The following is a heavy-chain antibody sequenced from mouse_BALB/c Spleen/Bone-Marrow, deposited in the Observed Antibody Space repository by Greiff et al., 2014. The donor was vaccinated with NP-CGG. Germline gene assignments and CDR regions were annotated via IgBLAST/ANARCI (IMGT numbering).Heavy chain of an antibody. V-gene: IGHV1S81*02. Sequence: QVQLQQSGAELVKPGASVKLSCKASGYTFTSYYMYWVKQRPGQGLEWIGEINPSNGGTNLNEKFKNKATLTVDKSSSTAYMQLSSLIFEDSAVYYCTRSSGNWFAYWGQGTLVTVSA. CDR1: GYTFTSYY. CDR3: TRSSGNWFAY. D-gene: IGHD1-3*01. J-gene: IGHJ3*01. CDR2: INPSNGGT.